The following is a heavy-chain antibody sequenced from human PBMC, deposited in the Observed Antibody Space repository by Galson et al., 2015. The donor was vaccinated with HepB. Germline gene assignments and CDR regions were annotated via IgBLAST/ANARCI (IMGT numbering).Heavy chain of an antibody. CDR2: ISSSSSYT. CDR3: ARGLSLDGPDY. J-gene: IGHJ4*02. V-gene: IGHV3-11*06. D-gene: IGHD3-16*02. CDR1: GFTFSDYY. Sequence: SLRLSCAASGFTFSDYYMSWIRQAPGKGLEWVSYISSSSSYTNYADSVKGRFTISRDNAKNSLYLQMNSLRAEDTAVYYCARGLSLDGPDYWGQGTLVTVSS.